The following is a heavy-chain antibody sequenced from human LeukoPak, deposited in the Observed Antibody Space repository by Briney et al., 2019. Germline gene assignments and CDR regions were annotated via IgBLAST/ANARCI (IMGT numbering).Heavy chain of an antibody. D-gene: IGHD3-16*02. CDR2: TSTDGSTT. CDR3: TRTGYRHGMDV. Sequence: GGSLRLSCAASGFTFNNYWIHWVRQAPAKGLVWVSSTSTDGSTTVYGDSVKGRFTISRDNGKNTLDLQLNSLRVEDTAVYFCTRTGYRHGMDVWGQGTTVTVSS. CDR1: GFTFNNYW. V-gene: IGHV3-74*01. J-gene: IGHJ6*02.